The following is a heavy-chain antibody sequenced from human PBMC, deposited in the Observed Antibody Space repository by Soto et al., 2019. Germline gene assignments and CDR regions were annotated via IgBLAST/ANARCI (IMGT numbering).Heavy chain of an antibody. CDR1: GFTFSSYA. V-gene: IGHV3-23*01. Sequence: GGSLRLSCAASGFTFSSYAMSWVRQAPGKGLEWVSAISGSGGSTYYADSVKGRFTISRDNSKNTLYLQMNSLRAEDTAVYYCAKDLRWGIAAARSAFDIWGQGTMVTVSS. D-gene: IGHD6-13*01. CDR2: ISGSGGST. J-gene: IGHJ3*02. CDR3: AKDLRWGIAAARSAFDI.